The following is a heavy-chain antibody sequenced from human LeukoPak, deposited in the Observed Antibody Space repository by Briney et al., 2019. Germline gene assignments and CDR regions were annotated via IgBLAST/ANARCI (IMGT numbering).Heavy chain of an antibody. CDR3: ARGGTGYSYGYNWFDP. CDR1: GGSFSGYY. Sequence: SETLSLTCAVYGGSFSGYYWSWIRQPPGKGLEWIEEINHSGSTNYNPSLKSRVTISVDTSKNQFSLKLSSVTAADTAVYCCARGGTGYSYGYNWFDPWGQGTLVTVSS. D-gene: IGHD5-18*01. V-gene: IGHV4-34*01. CDR2: INHSGST. J-gene: IGHJ5*02.